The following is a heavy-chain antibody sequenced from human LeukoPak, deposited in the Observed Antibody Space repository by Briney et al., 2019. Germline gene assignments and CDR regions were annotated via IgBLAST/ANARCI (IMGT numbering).Heavy chain of an antibody. J-gene: IGHJ4*02. CDR1: GFTFSSYA. CDR2: ISYDGSNK. V-gene: IGHV3-30-3*01. CDR3: ARNPYSGYDTYFDY. D-gene: IGHD5-12*01. Sequence: PGGSLRLSCAASGFTFSSYAMLWVRQAPGKGLEWVAVISYDGSNKYYADSVKGRFTISRDNSKNTLYLQMNSLRAEDTAVYYCARNPYSGYDTYFDYWGQGTLVTVSS.